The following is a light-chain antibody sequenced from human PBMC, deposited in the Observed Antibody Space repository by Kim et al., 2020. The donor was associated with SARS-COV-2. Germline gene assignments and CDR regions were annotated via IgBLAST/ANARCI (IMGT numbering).Light chain of an antibody. V-gene: IGLV5-39*01. CDR2: FKSASNN. J-gene: IGLJ3*02. CDR1: SDINVNTYN. CDR3: AIWYSNTWV. Sequence: QPVLTQPTSLSTSPGASARFTCTLRSDINVNTYNIYWYQQKPGSLPHYLLRFKSASNNQQGSGVPSRFSGSKDASTNAGLLLISGLQSEDEADYYCAIWYSNTWVSGGGTQLTVL.